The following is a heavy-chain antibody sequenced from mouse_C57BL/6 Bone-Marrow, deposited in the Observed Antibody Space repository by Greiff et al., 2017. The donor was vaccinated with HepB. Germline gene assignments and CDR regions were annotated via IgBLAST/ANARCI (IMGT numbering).Heavy chain of an antibody. V-gene: IGHV1-55*01. Sequence: QVQLQQPGAELVKPGASVKMSCKASGYTFTSYWITWVKQRHGQGLEWIGDIYPGSGSTNYNENVKSKATLTVDTSSSTDYMQLSSLTCEDSAVYYWPSRFAYWGQGTLVTVSA. CDR3: PSRFAY. J-gene: IGHJ3*01. CDR2: IYPGSGST. CDR1: GYTFTSYW.